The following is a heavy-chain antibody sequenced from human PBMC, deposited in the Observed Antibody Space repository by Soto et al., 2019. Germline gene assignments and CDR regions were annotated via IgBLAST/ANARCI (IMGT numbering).Heavy chain of an antibody. V-gene: IGHV3-30*18. D-gene: IGHD6-19*01. CDR2: ISYDGSNK. CDR1: GFTFSSYG. J-gene: IGHJ4*02. CDR3: AKEGQWLALSTRTYYFDY. Sequence: GGSLRLSCAASGFTFSSYGMHWVRQAPGKGLEWVAVISYDGSNKYYADSVKGRFTISRDNSKNTLYLKMNSLRAEDTAVYYCAKEGQWLALSTRTYYFDYWGQGTLVTVSS.